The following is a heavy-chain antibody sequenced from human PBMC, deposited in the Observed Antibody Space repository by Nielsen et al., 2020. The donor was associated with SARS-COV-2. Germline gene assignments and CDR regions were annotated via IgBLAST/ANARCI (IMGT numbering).Heavy chain of an antibody. Sequence: ASVKVSCKVPGDTLTQLSMHWVRQAPGTGLEWMGEFDPLDGETTYAQKFQGRITMTEDPSIDTAYLDLSSLSSGDTAVYYGATDSPFGVVIYALAHWGQGTLVTVSS. CDR3: ATDSPFGVVIYALAH. CDR2: FDPLDGET. V-gene: IGHV1-24*01. J-gene: IGHJ4*02. D-gene: IGHD3-3*01. CDR1: GDTLTQLS.